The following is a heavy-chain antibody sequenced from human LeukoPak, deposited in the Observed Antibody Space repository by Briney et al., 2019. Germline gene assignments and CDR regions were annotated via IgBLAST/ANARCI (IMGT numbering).Heavy chain of an antibody. V-gene: IGHV5-51*01. J-gene: IGHJ4*02. D-gene: IGHD5-12*01. CDR2: IYPGDSDT. Sequence: AESLQIPCEGSGYSFTSYWIGWVRQMPAKGLEWMGIIYPGDSDTRYSPSFQGQVTISADKSISTAYLQWSSLKASDTAMYYCARLGGGYISQIDYWGQGTLVTVSS. CDR3: ARLGGGYISQIDY. CDR1: GYSFTSYW.